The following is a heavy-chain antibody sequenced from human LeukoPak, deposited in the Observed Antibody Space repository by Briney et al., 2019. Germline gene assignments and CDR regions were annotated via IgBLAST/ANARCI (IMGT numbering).Heavy chain of an antibody. V-gene: IGHV3-30*03. CDR1: GFTFSRST. D-gene: IGHD1/OR15-1a*01. J-gene: IGHJ4*02. Sequence: PGGSLRLSCVVSGFTFSRSTMHWVRQAPGKGPEWVAVVSKDGSIDSYADSVRGRFTISRDNSKNTLYLQMDSPRPEDTAVYSCARDAGATTDFDYWGQGTLVTVSS. CDR2: VSKDGSID. CDR3: ARDAGATTDFDY.